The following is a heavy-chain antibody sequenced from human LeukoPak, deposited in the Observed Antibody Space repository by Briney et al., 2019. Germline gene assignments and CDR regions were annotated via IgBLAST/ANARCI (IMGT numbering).Heavy chain of an antibody. D-gene: IGHD2-15*01. CDR3: ARDRYCSGQ. CDR1: GFAFSNTG. CDR2: ISPTGEGT. Sequence: GGSLRLSCAASGFAFSNTGMTWVRQAPGRGLEWVSTISPTGEGTHYADSVKGRFTISRDNSKNTLSLQMNSLRVEDTAVYYCARDRYCSGQWGQGTLVTVSS. J-gene: IGHJ4*02. V-gene: IGHV3-23*01.